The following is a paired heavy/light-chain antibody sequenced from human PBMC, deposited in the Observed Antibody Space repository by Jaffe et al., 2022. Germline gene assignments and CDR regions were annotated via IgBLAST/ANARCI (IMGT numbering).Heavy chain of an antibody. J-gene: IGHJ4*02. CDR1: GGTFSSYA. CDR3: ARERIVTGPATRRRYFDY. CDR2: IIPIFGTA. V-gene: IGHV1-69*01. D-gene: IGHD2-15*01. Sequence: QVQLVQSGAEVKKPGSSVKVSCKASGGTFSSYAISWVRQAPGQGLEWMGGIIPIFGTANYAQKFQGRVTITADESTSTAYMELSSLRSEDTAVYYCARERIVTGPATRRRYFDYWGQGTLVTVSS.
Light chain of an antibody. CDR3: QQFNSYPPSYT. J-gene: IGKJ2*01. CDR1: QGISSA. Sequence: AIQLTQSPSSLSASVGDRVTITCRASQGISSALAWYQQKPGKAPKLLIYDASSLESGVPSRFSGSGSGTDFTLTISSLQPEDFATYYCQQFNSYPPSYTFGQGTKLEIK. CDR2: DAS. V-gene: IGKV1-13*02.